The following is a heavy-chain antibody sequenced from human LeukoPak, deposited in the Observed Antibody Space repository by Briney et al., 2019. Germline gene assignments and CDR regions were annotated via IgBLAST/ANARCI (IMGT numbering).Heavy chain of an antibody. CDR2: TSGSGDTT. Sequence: GGSLRLSCAASGFTFDNFAMSWARQAPGKGLEWVSSTSGSGDTTYYADSVKGRFTISRDNSKNTLYLQMNSLRAEDTAVYYCAKDIGYCSGGSCYGFDYWGQGTLVTVSS. CDR3: AKDIGYCSGGSCYGFDY. J-gene: IGHJ4*02. D-gene: IGHD2-15*01. CDR1: GFTFDNFA. V-gene: IGHV3-23*01.